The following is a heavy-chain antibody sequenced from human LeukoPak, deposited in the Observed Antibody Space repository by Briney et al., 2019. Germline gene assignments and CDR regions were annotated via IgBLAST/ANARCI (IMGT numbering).Heavy chain of an antibody. J-gene: IGHJ4*02. Sequence: GGSLRLSCAASGFSFSNYGMHWVRQAPGKGLEWVALIFYDGTTKYYADSVKGRFTISRDSSKNTLYLQMNSLRAEDTAVYYCARSGAAATLDYFDYWGQGTLVTVSS. CDR3: ARSGAAATLDYFDY. V-gene: IGHV3-33*01. D-gene: IGHD6-13*01. CDR2: IFYDGTTK. CDR1: GFSFSNYG.